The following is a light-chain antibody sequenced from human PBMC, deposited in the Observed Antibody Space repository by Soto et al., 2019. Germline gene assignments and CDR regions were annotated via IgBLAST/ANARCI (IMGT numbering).Light chain of an antibody. Sequence: QSVLTQPASVSGSPGQSITISCTGTSRDVGIYNLVSWYQLHPGKVPKLIIYEDTKRPSGISSRFSGSESGITALLTISGLQAEDEADYYCCSYAGSRTYVFGTGTKV. CDR1: SRDVGIYNL. CDR3: CSYAGSRTYV. V-gene: IGLV2-23*01. J-gene: IGLJ1*01. CDR2: EDT.